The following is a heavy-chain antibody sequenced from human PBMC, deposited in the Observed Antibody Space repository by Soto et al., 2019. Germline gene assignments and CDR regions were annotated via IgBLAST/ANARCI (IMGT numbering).Heavy chain of an antibody. J-gene: IGHJ4*02. CDR3: ARGPSGDKVDS. D-gene: IGHD7-27*01. Sequence: QVQLQESGPGLVKPSQTLSLTCTVSGGSISTVNYWWSWIRQSPDMGLEWIGHIYNGGSTNNNPSLESRVTMSVDTSKNQISLTLSSVSAADTAVYYCARGPSGDKVDSWGQGTLVTVSS. CDR1: GGSISTVNYW. CDR2: IYNGGST. V-gene: IGHV4-30-4*01.